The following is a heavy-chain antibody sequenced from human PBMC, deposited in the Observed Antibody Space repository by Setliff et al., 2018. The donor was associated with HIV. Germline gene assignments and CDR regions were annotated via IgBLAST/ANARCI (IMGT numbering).Heavy chain of an antibody. V-gene: IGHV4-39*07. CDR1: GGSISSSSYY. D-gene: IGHD3-9*01. J-gene: IGHJ6*03. CDR3: ARVVSFRYFDWLSAPHYYYYMDV. CDR2: IYYSGST. Sequence: SETLSLTCTVSGGSISSSSYYWGWIRQPPGKGLEWIGSIYYSGSTYYNPSLKSRVTISVDTSKNQFSLKLTSVTAADTAVYYCARVVSFRYFDWLSAPHYYYYMDVWGKGTTVTVSS.